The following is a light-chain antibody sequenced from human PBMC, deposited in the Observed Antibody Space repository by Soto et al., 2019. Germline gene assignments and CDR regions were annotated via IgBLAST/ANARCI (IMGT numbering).Light chain of an antibody. CDR3: CSYAGSYTFV. Sequence: QSVLTQPRSVSGSPGQSVTISCTATGSDVGDSSHVSWYQLHPGKAPKLMIYEVNNRPSGVPDRFSGSKSGSTASLTISGLQAEDEAEYYCCSYAGSYTFVFGTGTKLTVL. CDR1: GSDVGDSSH. CDR2: EVN. J-gene: IGLJ1*01. V-gene: IGLV2-11*01.